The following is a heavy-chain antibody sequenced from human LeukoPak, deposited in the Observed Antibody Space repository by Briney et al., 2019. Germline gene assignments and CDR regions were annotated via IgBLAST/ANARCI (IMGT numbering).Heavy chain of an antibody. CDR1: GGSFSGYY. Sequence: SETLSLTCAVYGGSFSGYYWSWIRQPPGKGLEWIGYIYYSGSTNYNPSLKSRVTISVDTSKNQFSLKLSSVTAADTAVYYCGRTGYSSSWYWFDPWGQGTLVTVSS. J-gene: IGHJ5*02. V-gene: IGHV4-59*08. D-gene: IGHD6-13*01. CDR2: IYYSGST. CDR3: GRTGYSSSWYWFDP.